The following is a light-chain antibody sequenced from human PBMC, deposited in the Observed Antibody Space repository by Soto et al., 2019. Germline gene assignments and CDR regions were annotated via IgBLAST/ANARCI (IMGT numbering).Light chain of an antibody. Sequence: QSALTQPASVSGSPGQSITIPCTGTSSNVGGYQYVSWYQQHPGKAPKLMIYDVSNRPSGVSNRFSGSKSGNTASLTISGLQPEDETDYYCSSYTSSNTLVFGTGTKLTVL. CDR1: SSNVGGYQY. CDR2: DVS. V-gene: IGLV2-14*01. CDR3: SSYTSSNTLV. J-gene: IGLJ1*01.